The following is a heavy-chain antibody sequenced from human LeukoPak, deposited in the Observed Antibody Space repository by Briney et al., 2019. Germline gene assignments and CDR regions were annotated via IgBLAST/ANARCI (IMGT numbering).Heavy chain of an antibody. CDR2: ISYDGSNK. V-gene: IGHV3-30*03. D-gene: IGHD6-13*01. CDR3: ASTIGSAGTQY. Sequence: GRSLRLSCAASGFTFSSYGMHWGGQAPGKGLEGVAVISYDGSNKYYADSVKGRFTISRDNSKNTLYLQMNSLGAEDTAVYYCASTIGSAGTQYWGQGTLVTVSS. J-gene: IGHJ4*02. CDR1: GFTFSSYG.